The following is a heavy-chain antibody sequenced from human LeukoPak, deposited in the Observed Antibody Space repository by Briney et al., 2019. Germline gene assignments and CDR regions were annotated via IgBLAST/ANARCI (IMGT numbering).Heavy chain of an antibody. CDR3: ARLSRYSSGWWTDPYYFDY. CDR1: GGSFSGYY. V-gene: IGHV4-34*01. D-gene: IGHD6-19*01. Sequence: SETLSLTCAVYGGSFSGYYWSWIRQPPGKRLEWIGEINHSGSTNYNPSLKSRVTISVDTSKNQFSLKLSSVTAADTAVYYCARLSRYSSGWWTDPYYFDYWGQGTLVTVSS. J-gene: IGHJ4*02. CDR2: INHSGST.